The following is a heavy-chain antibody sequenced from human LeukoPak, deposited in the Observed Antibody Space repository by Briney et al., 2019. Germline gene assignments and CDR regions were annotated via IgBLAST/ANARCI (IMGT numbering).Heavy chain of an antibody. CDR3: ARDSGSYSPLGHYYYGMDV. CDR1: GFTFSSYE. Sequence: GGSLRLSCAASGFTFSSYEMNWVRQAPGKGLEWVSYISSSGSTIYYADSVKGRFTISRDNAKNSLYLQMNSLRAEDTAVYYCARDSGSYSPLGHYYYGMDVWGQGTTVTVSS. V-gene: IGHV3-48*03. CDR2: ISSSGSTI. D-gene: IGHD1-26*01. J-gene: IGHJ6*02.